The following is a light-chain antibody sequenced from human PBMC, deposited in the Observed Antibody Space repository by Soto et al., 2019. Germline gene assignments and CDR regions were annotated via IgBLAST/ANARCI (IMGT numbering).Light chain of an antibody. V-gene: IGLV1-47*01. CDR3: VAWDDSLSAWV. J-gene: IGLJ3*02. CDR2: KNN. CDR1: SSNIGSNY. Sequence: QSVLTQPPSASGTPGQRVTISCSGSSSNIGSNYVYWHQQLPGTAPRGLIYKNNERPSGVPDRFPGSKSGTSASLAISGLRSEDEADYYCVAWDDSLSAWVFGGGTKLTVL.